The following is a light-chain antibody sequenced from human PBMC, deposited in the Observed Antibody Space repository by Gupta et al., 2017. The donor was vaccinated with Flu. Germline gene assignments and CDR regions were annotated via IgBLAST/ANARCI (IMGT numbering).Light chain of an antibody. CDR1: QSVSSY. J-gene: IGKJ4*01. V-gene: IGKV3-11*01. CDR3: QQRSNWLT. CDR2: DAS. Sequence: EIVLTQSPATLSLSSGERATLSCRASQSVSSYLAWYQQKPGQAPRLLIYDASNRATGIPPRFSGSGSGTDFTLTISGLEPEDFAVYYCQQRSNWLTFGGGTKVEIK.